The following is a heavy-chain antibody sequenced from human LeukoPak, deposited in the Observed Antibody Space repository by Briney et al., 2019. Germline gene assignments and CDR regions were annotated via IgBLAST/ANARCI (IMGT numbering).Heavy chain of an antibody. CDR1: GFTVSSNY. CDR2: IYSGGST. V-gene: IGHV3-53*01. J-gene: IGHJ6*02. D-gene: IGHD6-25*01. CDR3: ASGGSYYYYGMDV. Sequence: PGGSLRLSCAASGFTVSSNYMSWVRQAPGKGLEWDSVIYSGGSTYYADSVKGRFTISRDNSKNTLYLQMNSLRAEDTAVYYCASGGSYYYYGMDVWGQGTTVTVSS.